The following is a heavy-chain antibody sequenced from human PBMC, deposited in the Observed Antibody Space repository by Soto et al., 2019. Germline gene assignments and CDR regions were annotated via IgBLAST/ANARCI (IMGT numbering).Heavy chain of an antibody. D-gene: IGHD4-17*01. J-gene: IGHJ3*02. CDR3: AKDVYGDYGRWDAFDI. V-gene: IGHV3-23*01. CDR2: ISGSGGSK. CDR1: GFTFSSYA. Sequence: GGSLRLSCAASGFTFSSYAMSWVRQAPGKGLEWVSAISGSGGSKYYADSVKGRFTISRDNSKNTLYLQMNSLRAEDTAVYYCAKDVYGDYGRWDAFDIWGQGTMVTVSS.